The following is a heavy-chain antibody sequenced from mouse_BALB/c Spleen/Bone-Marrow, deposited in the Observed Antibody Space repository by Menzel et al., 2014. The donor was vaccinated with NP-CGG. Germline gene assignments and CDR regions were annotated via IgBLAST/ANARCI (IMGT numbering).Heavy chain of an antibody. Sequence: VQLQQSGAELAKPGASVKMSCKASGYTFTSYWMHWVKQRPGQGLEWIEYINPSTGYTEYNQKFKDKATLTADKSSSTAYMQLSSLTSEDSAVYYCARPPYYYGSSYDAMDYWGQGTSVTVSS. J-gene: IGHJ4*01. D-gene: IGHD1-1*01. V-gene: IGHV1-7*01. CDR1: GYTFTSYW. CDR2: INPSTGYT. CDR3: ARPPYYYGSSYDAMDY.